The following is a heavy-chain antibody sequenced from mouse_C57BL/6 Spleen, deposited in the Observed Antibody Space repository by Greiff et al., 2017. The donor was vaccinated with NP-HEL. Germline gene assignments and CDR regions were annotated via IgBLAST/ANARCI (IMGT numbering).Heavy chain of an antibody. CDR2: IWTGGGT. J-gene: IGHJ4*01. CDR1: GFSLTSYA. D-gene: IGHD1-1*01. CDR3: ARNLSPYYYGSSFYAMDY. V-gene: IGHV2-9-1*01. Sequence: VKLVESGPGLVAPSQSLSITCTVSGFSLTSYAISWVRQPPGKGLEWLGVIWTGGGTNYNSALKSRLSISKDNSKSQVFLKMNSLQTDDTARYYCARNLSPYYYGSSFYAMDYWGQGTSVTVSS.